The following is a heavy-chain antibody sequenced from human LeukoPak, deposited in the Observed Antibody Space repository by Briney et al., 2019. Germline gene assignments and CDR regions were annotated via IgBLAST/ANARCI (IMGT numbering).Heavy chain of an antibody. V-gene: IGHV3-49*04. CDR1: GFTFGDYA. CDR3: SAGDFWSGYSTYPFYSYMDV. Sequence: GGSLRLSCTASGFTFGDYAMSCVRQAPGKGLEWVGFIRSKAFGETTEYAASVKGRFIISRDDSKSIAYLQMNSLKTEDTAEYYCSAGDFWSGYSTYPFYSYMDVWGKGTTVTVSS. J-gene: IGHJ6*03. CDR2: IRSKAFGETT. D-gene: IGHD3-3*01.